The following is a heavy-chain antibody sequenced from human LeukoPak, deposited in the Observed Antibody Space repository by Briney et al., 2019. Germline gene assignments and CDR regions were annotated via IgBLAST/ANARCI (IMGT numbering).Heavy chain of an antibody. CDR3: ARARDAFDI. V-gene: IGHV3-48*03. Sequence: PGGSLRLSCAASGFTFSGYEMNWVRQAPGMGLEWVSYISTSGSSIYYADSVKGRFTISRDNAKNSLYLQMNSLRAEDTAVYYCARARDAFDIWGQGTMVTVSS. CDR2: ISTSGSSI. CDR1: GFTFSGYE. J-gene: IGHJ3*02.